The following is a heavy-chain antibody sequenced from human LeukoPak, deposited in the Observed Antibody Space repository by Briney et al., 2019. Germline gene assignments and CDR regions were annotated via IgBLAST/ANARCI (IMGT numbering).Heavy chain of an antibody. CDR2: FDPEDGET. CDR1: GYTLTELS. CDR3: AIHTVLTTLPFDAFDI. D-gene: IGHD4/OR15-4a*01. Sequence: ASVKVSCKVSGYTLTELSMHWVRQAPGKGLEWMGGFDPEDGETIYAQKFQGRVTMTEDTSTDTAYMELSSLRSEDTAVYYCAIHTVLTTLPFDAFDIWGQGTMVTVSS. J-gene: IGHJ3*02. V-gene: IGHV1-24*01.